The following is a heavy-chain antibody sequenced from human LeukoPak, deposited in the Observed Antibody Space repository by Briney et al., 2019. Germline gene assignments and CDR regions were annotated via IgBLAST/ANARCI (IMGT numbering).Heavy chain of an antibody. J-gene: IGHJ4*02. CDR2: IIPIFGTA. CDR1: GGTFSSYA. V-gene: IGHV1-69*01. CDR3: ARASRDDILTGYYMDY. Sequence: GSSVTVSCKASGGTFSSYAISWVRQAPGQGLEWMGGIIPIFGTANYAQKFQGRVTITADESTSTAYMELSSLRSEDTAVYYCARASRDDILTGYYMDYWGQGTLVTVSS. D-gene: IGHD3-9*01.